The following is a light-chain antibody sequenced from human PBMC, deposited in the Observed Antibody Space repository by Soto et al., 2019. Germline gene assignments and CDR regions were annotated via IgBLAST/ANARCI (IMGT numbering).Light chain of an antibody. CDR3: QKYSNAPPWT. CDR1: QGISNS. CDR2: AAS. J-gene: IGKJ1*01. V-gene: IGKV1-27*01. Sequence: SSLSASLEITVTIASRENQGISNSLAWYQQQPGKVPKLLISAASTLQSGVPSRFSGSGSGTDFTLTISSLQPEDVATYYCQKYSNAPPWTFGQGTKVDIK.